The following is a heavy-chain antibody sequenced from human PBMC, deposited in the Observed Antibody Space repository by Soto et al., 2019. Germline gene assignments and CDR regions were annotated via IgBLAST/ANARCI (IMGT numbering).Heavy chain of an antibody. CDR2: ISDSGATS. V-gene: IGHV3-23*01. CDR3: AKVVYYDVSGGNPPVVY. Sequence: GGSLRLSCVESGFSLSSHAVSWVRQTPEKGLEWVSSISDSGATSSYADFVKGWFTVSRDNSRNTLYLQMDSLRVEDTAVYYCAKVVYYDVSGGNPPVVYWGQGTVVTVSS. CDR1: GFSLSSHA. J-gene: IGHJ4*02. D-gene: IGHD2-15*01.